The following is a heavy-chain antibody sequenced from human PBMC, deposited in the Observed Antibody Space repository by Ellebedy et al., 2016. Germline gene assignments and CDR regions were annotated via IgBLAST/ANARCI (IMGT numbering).Heavy chain of an antibody. Sequence: GGSLRLXXIGSDFAFSTYYMSWVRQAPGKGLEWVANLNQDGTEKYFVESVKGRFTISRDNAKNSLYLQMNSLRAEDTAVYYCARENIVATIYYYYYGMDVWGQGTTVTVSS. CDR2: LNQDGTEK. D-gene: IGHD5-12*01. CDR1: DFAFSTYY. J-gene: IGHJ6*02. V-gene: IGHV3-7*03. CDR3: ARENIVATIYYYYYGMDV.